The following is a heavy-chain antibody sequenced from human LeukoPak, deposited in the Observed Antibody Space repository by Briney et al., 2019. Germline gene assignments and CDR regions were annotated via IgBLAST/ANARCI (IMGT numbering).Heavy chain of an antibody. V-gene: IGHV3-48*03. Sequence: GGSLGLSCAASGFTFSSYEMNWVRQAPGKGLEWVSYISSSGSTIYYADSVKGRFTIARDNAKNSLYLQMNSLRAEDTAVYYCAELGITMIGGVWGKGTTVTISS. J-gene: IGHJ6*04. D-gene: IGHD3-10*02. CDR2: ISSSGSTI. CDR3: AELGITMIGGV. CDR1: GFTFSSYE.